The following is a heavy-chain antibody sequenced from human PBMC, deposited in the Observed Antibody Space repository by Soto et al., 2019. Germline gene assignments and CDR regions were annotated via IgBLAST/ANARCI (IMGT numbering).Heavy chain of an antibody. CDR2: INGDGSIT. D-gene: IGHD4-17*01. J-gene: IGHJ5*02. CDR3: ARDQTTGDWFDA. Sequence: PGGSLRLSCGASGFAFSSYYMHWVRQAPGKGLVWVSRINGDGSITNYADSVKGRFTISRDNAKNTLYLQMNSLRAEDTAVYYCARDQTTGDWFDAWGQGTLVTVSS. V-gene: IGHV3-74*01. CDR1: GFAFSSYY.